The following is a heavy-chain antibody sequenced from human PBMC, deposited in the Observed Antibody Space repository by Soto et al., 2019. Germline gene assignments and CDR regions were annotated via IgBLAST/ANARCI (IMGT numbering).Heavy chain of an antibody. CDR3: GLDDHY. Sequence: QVQLVESGGGLVQPGRSLRLSCSGSGFIFGDFGMHWVRQAPGTGLEWVAVISYDGTIKDYTDSVKGRFTISRDNSKHTLSLEMNNLRPDDTAVYYCGLDDHYWGQGTLVTVSS. CDR1: GFIFGDFG. J-gene: IGHJ4*02. D-gene: IGHD1-1*01. V-gene: IGHV3-30*03. CDR2: ISYDGTIK.